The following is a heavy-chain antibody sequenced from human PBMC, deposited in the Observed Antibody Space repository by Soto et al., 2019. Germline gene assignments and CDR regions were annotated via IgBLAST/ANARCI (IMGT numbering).Heavy chain of an antibody. CDR3: ARGAMVLGVYFDY. D-gene: IGHD3-10*01. J-gene: IGHJ4*02. Sequence: QVQLQESGPGLVKPSQTLSLTCTVSGGSISSGGYYWSWIRQHPGKGLEWIGYIYYSGSTYYNPSLKSRVTISVDTSKNQFSLKLSSVTAAVTAVYYCARGAMVLGVYFDYWGQGTLVTVSS. CDR1: GGSISSGGYY. CDR2: IYYSGST. V-gene: IGHV4-31*03.